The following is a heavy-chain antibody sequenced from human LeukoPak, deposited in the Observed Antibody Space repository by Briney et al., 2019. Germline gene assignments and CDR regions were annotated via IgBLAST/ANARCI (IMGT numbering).Heavy chain of an antibody. D-gene: IGHD1-14*01. CDR2: IYSGGST. J-gene: IGHJ6*02. CDR3: ASAEGPNHYYYYGMDV. CDR1: GFTVSSNY. V-gene: IGHV3-53*01. Sequence: GGSLRLSCAVSGFTVSSNYMSWVRQAPGKGLEWVSVIYSGGSTYYADSVKGRFTISRDNSKNTLYLQMNSLRAEDTAVYYCASAEGPNHYYYYGMDVWGQGTTVTVSS.